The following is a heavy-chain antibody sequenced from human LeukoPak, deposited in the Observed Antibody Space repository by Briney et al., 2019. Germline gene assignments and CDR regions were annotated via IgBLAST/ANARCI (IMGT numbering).Heavy chain of an antibody. J-gene: IGHJ6*02. V-gene: IGHV3-7*05. Sequence: PGGSLRLSCAASGFTFSDRAMTWVRQAPGKGLEWVANIKEDGSARYYVEFVKGRFSISRDNAKNSVYLQMNSLGADDTAVYYCAGGTGMDVWGQGTPVTVSS. D-gene: IGHD1-1*01. CDR1: GFTFSDRA. CDR2: IKEDGSAR. CDR3: AGGTGMDV.